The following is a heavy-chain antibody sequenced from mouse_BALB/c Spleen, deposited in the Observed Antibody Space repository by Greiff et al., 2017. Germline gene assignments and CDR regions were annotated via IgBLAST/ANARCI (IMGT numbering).Heavy chain of an antibody. Sequence: EVQLVESGPELVKPGASVKIPCKASGYTFTDYNMDWVKQSHGKSLEWIGDINPNNGGTIYNQKFKGKATLTVDKSSSTAYMELRSLTSEDTAVYYCARYYGSSYWFAYWGQGTLVTVSA. CDR1: GYTFTDYN. V-gene: IGHV1-18*01. D-gene: IGHD1-1*01. J-gene: IGHJ3*01. CDR3: ARYYGSSYWFAY. CDR2: INPNNGGT.